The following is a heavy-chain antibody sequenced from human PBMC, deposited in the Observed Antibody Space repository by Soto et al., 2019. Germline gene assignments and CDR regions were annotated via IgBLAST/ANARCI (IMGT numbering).Heavy chain of an antibody. CDR3: ATGRSSWYSPEYFQH. Sequence: QVQLVESGGGVVQPGRSLRLSCAASGFTFSSYGMHWVRQAPGKGLEWVAAIWFDGSNKYYVDSVKGRFTISRDNSKNTLYLQMNPLRAEDRAVYYCATGRSSWYSPEYFQHWGQGTLVTVSS. V-gene: IGHV3-33*01. D-gene: IGHD6-13*01. CDR2: IWFDGSNK. CDR1: GFTFSSYG. J-gene: IGHJ1*01.